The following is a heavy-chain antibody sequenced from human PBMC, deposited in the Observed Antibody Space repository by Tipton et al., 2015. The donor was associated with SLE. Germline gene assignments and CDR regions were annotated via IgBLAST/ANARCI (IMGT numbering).Heavy chain of an antibody. J-gene: IGHJ6*02. CDR3: ARSLAAAGTGYYYYGMDV. Sequence: TLSLTCAVYGGSFSGYYWSWISQPPGKGLEWIGEINHSGSTNYNPSLKSRVTISVDTSKNQFSLKLSSVTAADTAVYYCARSLAAAGTGYYYYGMDVWGQGTTVTVSS. CDR2: INHSGST. CDR1: GGSFSGYY. D-gene: IGHD6-13*01. V-gene: IGHV4-34*01.